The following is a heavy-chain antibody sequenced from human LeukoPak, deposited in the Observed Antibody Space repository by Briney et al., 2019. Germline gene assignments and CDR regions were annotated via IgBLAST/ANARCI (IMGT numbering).Heavy chain of an antibody. CDR3: GTGYCSSTSYYTMMDY. V-gene: IGHV1-69*13. Sequence: SVKVSCKASGGTFSSYAISWVRQAPEQGLEWMGGIIPIFGTANYAQKFQGRVTITADESTSTAYMELSSLRSEDTAVYYCGTGYCSSTSYYTMMDYWGQGTLVTVSS. CDR2: IIPIFGTA. D-gene: IGHD2-2*02. CDR1: GGTFSSYA. J-gene: IGHJ4*02.